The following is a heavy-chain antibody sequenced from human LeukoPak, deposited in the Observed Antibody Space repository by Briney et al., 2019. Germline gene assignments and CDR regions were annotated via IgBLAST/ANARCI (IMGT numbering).Heavy chain of an antibody. Sequence: ASVKVSCKASGYTFTGYFMHWVRQAPGQGLEWMGWINPNSGDTDYAQKFQGRVTLTRDTSISTAYMDLSRLTSDDTAVYYCARGQGYGTSSGCDYWGQGTLVTVSS. J-gene: IGHJ4*02. CDR2: INPNSGDT. V-gene: IGHV1-2*02. D-gene: IGHD6-6*01. CDR3: ARGQGYGTSSGCDY. CDR1: GYTFTGYF.